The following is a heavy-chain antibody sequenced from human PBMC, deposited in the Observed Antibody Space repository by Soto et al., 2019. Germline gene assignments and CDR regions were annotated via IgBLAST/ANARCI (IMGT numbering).Heavy chain of an antibody. CDR1: GFTFSSYG. CDR3: ARSAWGIAARPLSGTPYYFDY. V-gene: IGHV3-30*03. CDR2: ISNDGNYK. D-gene: IGHD6-6*01. Sequence: GGSLRLSCAASGFTFSSYGVHWVRQAPGKGLEWVAVISNDGNYKYYADSVQGRFAISRDNSKNTLYLELSSLRSEDTAVYYCARSAWGIAARPLSGTPYYFDYWGQGTLVTVSS. J-gene: IGHJ4*02.